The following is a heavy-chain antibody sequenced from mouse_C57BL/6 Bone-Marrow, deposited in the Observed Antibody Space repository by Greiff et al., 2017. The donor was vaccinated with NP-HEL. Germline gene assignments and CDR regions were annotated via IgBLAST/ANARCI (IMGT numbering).Heavy chain of an antibody. Sequence: QVQLQQPGAELVKPGASVKLSCKASGYTFTNYWMHWVKQRPGQGLEWIGDIDPSDSDTNYNQKFKGKATLTVDTSSSTAYMQLSSLTSEDSAVYYCARWGTTVGFDYGGQGTTLTVSA. J-gene: IGHJ2*01. CDR2: IDPSDSDT. CDR3: ARWGTTVGFDY. D-gene: IGHD1-1*01. V-gene: IGHV1-50*01. CDR1: GYTFTNYW.